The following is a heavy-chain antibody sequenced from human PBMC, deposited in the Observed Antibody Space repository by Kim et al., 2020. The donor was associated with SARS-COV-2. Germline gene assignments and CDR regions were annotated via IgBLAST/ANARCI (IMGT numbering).Heavy chain of an antibody. J-gene: IGHJ4*01. Sequence: GGSLRLSCAASGFTFSSYAMHWVRQAPGKGLEWVAVISLDGSNKYYADSVKGRFTMSRDNLKNTLYLQMNSLRAEDTAVYYCARDDLRIAVAGTSLDYWG. CDR1: GFTFSSYA. CDR3: ARDDLRIAVAGTSLDY. D-gene: IGHD6-19*01. V-gene: IGHV3-30-3*01. CDR2: ISLDGSNK.